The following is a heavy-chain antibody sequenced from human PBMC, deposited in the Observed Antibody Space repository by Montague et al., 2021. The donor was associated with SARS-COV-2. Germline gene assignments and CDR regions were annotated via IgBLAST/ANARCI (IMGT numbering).Heavy chain of an antibody. CDR3: ARLLRSCTNGVCRTYYYYAMDV. Sequence: SETLSLTGTVSGGSISGYYWSWIRQPPGKGLEWSGYIYYSGSTKYNPFLEGRVTVSVDRSKNQVSLKLSSVTAAGTAVYYCARLLRSCTNGVCRTYYYYAMDVGGKGTTVTVSS. CDR2: IYYSGST. V-gene: IGHV4-59*01. D-gene: IGHD2-8*01. J-gene: IGHJ6*04. CDR1: GGSISGYY.